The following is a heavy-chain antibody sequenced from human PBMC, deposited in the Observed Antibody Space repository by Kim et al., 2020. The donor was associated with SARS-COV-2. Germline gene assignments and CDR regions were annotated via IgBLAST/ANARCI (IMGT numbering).Heavy chain of an antibody. CDR2: INAGNGNT. CDR1: GYTFTSYA. V-gene: IGHV1-3*01. Sequence: ASVKVSCKASGYTFTSYAMHWVRQAPGQRLEWMGWINAGNGNTKYSQKFQGRVTITRDTSASTAYMELSSLRSEDTAVYYCARPPVAGPPYYGMDVWGQGTTVTVSS. CDR3: ARPPVAGPPYYGMDV. J-gene: IGHJ6*02. D-gene: IGHD6-19*01.